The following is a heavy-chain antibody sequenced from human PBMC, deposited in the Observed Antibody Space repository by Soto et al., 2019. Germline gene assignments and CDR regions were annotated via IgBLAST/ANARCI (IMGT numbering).Heavy chain of an antibody. CDR2: IYYSGST. Sequence: SETLSLTCAVSGGSISSYYWSWIRQPPGKGLEWIGYIYYSGSTNYNPSLKSRVTISVDTSKNQFSLKLSSVTAADTAVYYCARDRGYSDSSGYLYWGQATXVTVSS. V-gene: IGHV4-59*01. CDR1: GGSISSYY. D-gene: IGHD3-22*01. J-gene: IGHJ4*02. CDR3: ARDRGYSDSSGYLY.